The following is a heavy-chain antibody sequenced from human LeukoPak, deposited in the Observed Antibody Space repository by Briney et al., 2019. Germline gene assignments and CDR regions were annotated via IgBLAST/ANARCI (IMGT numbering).Heavy chain of an antibody. Sequence: GGSLRLSCAASGFPFRRFAMSWVRQAPGKGLEWVSGISIGGTNTYYADSVKGRFTISRDDSKNTLHLQMNSLRAEDTAVYYCADMVRGVIVFGMDPWCQCTTVTVSS. D-gene: IGHD3-10*01. J-gene: IGHJ6*02. CDR3: ADMVRGVIVFGMDP. CDR2: ISIGGTNT. CDR1: GFPFRRFA. V-gene: IGHV3-23*01.